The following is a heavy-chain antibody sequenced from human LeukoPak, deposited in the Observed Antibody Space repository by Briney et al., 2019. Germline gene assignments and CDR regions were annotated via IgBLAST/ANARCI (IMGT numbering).Heavy chain of an antibody. CDR3: ASRITIFGVVTY. CDR1: GFTVSSNY. V-gene: IGHV3-66*01. CDR2: IYSGGST. Sequence: GGSLRLSCAASGFTVSSNYMSWVRQAPGKGLEWVSVIYSGGSTYYADSVKGRFTISRDNSKNTLYLQMNSLRAEDTAVYYCASRITIFGVVTYWGQGTLVTVSS. D-gene: IGHD3-3*01. J-gene: IGHJ4*02.